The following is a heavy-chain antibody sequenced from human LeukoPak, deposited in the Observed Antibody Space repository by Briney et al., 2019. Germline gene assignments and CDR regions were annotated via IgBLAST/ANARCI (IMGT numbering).Heavy chain of an antibody. CDR1: GVTFSSYW. CDR3: ARANWCSGGSCYPALPLDY. Sequence: GGSLRLSCAASGVTFSSYWMSWVRQAPGKGLEWVANIKQDGSEKYYVDSVKGRFTISRDNAKNSLYLQMNSLRAEDTAVYYCARANWCSGGSCYPALPLDYWGQGTLVTVSS. D-gene: IGHD2-15*01. J-gene: IGHJ4*02. CDR2: IKQDGSEK. V-gene: IGHV3-7*01.